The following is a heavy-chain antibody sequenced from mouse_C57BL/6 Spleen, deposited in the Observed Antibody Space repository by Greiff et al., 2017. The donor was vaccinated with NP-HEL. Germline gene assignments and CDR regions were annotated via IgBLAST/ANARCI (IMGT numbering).Heavy chain of an antibody. J-gene: IGHJ4*01. CDR2: INPSTGGT. V-gene: IGHV1-42*01. Sequence: VHVKQSGPELVKPGASVKISCKTSGYSFTGYYMNWVKQSPEKSLEWIGEINPSTGGTTYNQKFKAKATLTVDKSSSTAYMQLKSLTSEDSAVYYCARDYAMDYWGQRTSVTVSS. CDR3: ARDYAMDY. CDR1: GYSFTGYY.